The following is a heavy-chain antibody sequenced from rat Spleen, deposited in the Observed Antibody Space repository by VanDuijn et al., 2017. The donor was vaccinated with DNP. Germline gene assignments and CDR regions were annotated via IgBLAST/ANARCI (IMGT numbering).Heavy chain of an antibody. CDR2: IGTSGGST. CDR1: GFTFSNSD. J-gene: IGHJ2*01. D-gene: IGHD1-9*01. V-gene: IGHV5-25*01. CDR3: ARLHTTGITPFDY. Sequence: EVQLVESGGGLVQPGRSMTVSCAVSGFTFSNSDMAWVRRAPTKGLEWVASIGTSGGSTYYGDSVKGRFTISRDNAKSTLYLQMDSLRSEDTATYYCARLHTTGITPFDYWGQGVMVTVSS.